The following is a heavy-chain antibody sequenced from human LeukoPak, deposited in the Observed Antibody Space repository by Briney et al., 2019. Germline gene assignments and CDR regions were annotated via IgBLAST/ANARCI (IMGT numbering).Heavy chain of an antibody. D-gene: IGHD3-22*01. Sequence: SVKVSCKASGYTFTSYAMNWVRQAPGQGLEWMGGIIPIFGTANYAQKFQGRVTITADESTSTAYMELSSLRSEDTAVYYCARGSSYYDRSGYYYRFDYWGQGTLVTVSS. CDR3: ARGSSYYDRSGYYYRFDY. CDR1: GYTFTSYA. V-gene: IGHV1-69*13. CDR2: IIPIFGTA. J-gene: IGHJ4*02.